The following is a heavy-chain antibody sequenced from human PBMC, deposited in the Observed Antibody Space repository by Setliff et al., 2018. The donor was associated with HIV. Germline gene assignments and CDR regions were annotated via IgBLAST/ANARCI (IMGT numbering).Heavy chain of an antibody. CDR3: ATLQSSGWPHGIEY. CDR1: GASITTGGYY. CDR2: IHDSGST. J-gene: IGHJ4*02. V-gene: IGHV4-31*03. D-gene: IGHD6-19*01. Sequence: SETLSLTCSVSGASITTGGYYWSWVRQHPGRGLEWIGYIHDSGSTYYNPSLKSRVTISIDTSKNHFSLKVNFVTAADTAVYYCATLQSSGWPHGIEYWGQGTLVTVSS.